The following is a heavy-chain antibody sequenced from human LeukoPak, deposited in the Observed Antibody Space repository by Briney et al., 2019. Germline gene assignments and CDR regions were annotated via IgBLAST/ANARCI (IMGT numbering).Heavy chain of an antibody. CDR2: ISDTVRDT. D-gene: IGHD4-17*01. CDR3: AKDNYGGIFAS. CDR1: GFTFSAYG. Sequence: PGESLRLSCAASGFTFSAYGMGWVRQAPGKGLEWVSHISDTVRDTWYANSVKGRFIISRDNSRDTVYLQMSSLRPEDTALYFCAKDNYGGIFASWGQGTLVTLSS. J-gene: IGHJ4*02. V-gene: IGHV3-23*01.